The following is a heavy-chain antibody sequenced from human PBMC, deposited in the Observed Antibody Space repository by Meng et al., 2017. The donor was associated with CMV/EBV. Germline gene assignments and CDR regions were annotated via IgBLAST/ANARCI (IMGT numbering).Heavy chain of an antibody. V-gene: IGHV3-30*02. J-gene: IGHJ6*02. Sequence: GGSLRLSCAASGFTFSSYGMHWVRQAPGKGLEWVAFIRYDGSNKYYADSVKGRFTISRDNSKNTLYLQMNSLRAEDTAVYYCAKNVGPAAIGYYYYYGMDVWGQGTTVTVSS. D-gene: IGHD2-2*02. CDR3: AKNVGPAAIGYYYYYGMDV. CDR2: IRYDGSNK. CDR1: GFTFSSYG.